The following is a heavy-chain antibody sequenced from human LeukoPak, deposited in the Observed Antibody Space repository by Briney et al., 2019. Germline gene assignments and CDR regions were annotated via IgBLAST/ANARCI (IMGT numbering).Heavy chain of an antibody. CDR1: GFTGSNNY. CDR3: ARLNCGGDCLYYYYYMDV. CDR2: IFSGGST. J-gene: IGHJ6*03. V-gene: IGHV3-53*05. D-gene: IGHD2-21*01. Sequence: PPGGAPRVSCAASGFTGSNNYKSWGRPAPGEGGEWGSVIFSGGSTYYADSVKGRFTISRDNSKNTLYLQMNSLRAEDTAVYYCARLNCGGDCLYYYYYMDVWGKGTTVTVSS.